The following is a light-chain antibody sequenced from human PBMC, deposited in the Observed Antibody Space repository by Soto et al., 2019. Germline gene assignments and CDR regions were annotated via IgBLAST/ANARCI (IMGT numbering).Light chain of an antibody. J-gene: IGKJ3*01. Sequence: EIVMTQSPATLSVSPGERATLSYRASQSVTSNLAWYEQRPGQAPRLLIYDTSTRATGIPARISGSGSGTEFTLTISSLQSEDFAVYYCQQFRNWPPSFTFGPGTKVDIK. CDR2: DTS. V-gene: IGKV3-15*01. CDR3: QQFRNWPPSFT. CDR1: QSVTSN.